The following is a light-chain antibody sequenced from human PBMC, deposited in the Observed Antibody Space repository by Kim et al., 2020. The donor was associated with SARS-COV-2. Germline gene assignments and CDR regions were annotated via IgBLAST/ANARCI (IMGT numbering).Light chain of an antibody. Sequence: DIQMTQSPSSLSASVGDRVTITCRTSQNINSHLNWYHQKPGRAPKLLIYAASTLQGGVPSRFSGSGSETDFTLTISSLQPEDFSTYFCKQTYISPFTFGPGTKVEIK. J-gene: IGKJ3*01. V-gene: IGKV1-39*01. CDR2: AAS. CDR3: KQTYISPFT. CDR1: QNINSH.